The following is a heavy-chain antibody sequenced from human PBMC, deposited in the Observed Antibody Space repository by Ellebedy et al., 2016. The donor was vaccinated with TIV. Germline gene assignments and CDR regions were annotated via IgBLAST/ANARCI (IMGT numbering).Heavy chain of an antibody. Sequence: SETLSLTCAVYGGSFSGYYWGWIRQPPGKGLEWIGSIYHSGSTYYNPSLKSRVTISVDTSKNQFSLKLSSVTAADTAVYYCARGGSGPSYVKRANWFDPWGQGTLVTVSS. V-gene: IGHV4-38-2*01. J-gene: IGHJ5*02. CDR2: IYHSGST. CDR1: GGSFSGYY. CDR3: ARGGSGPSYVKRANWFDP. D-gene: IGHD3-16*01.